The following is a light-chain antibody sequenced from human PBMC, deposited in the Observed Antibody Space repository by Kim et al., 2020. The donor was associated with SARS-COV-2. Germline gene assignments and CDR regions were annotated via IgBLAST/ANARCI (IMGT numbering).Light chain of an antibody. CDR3: QVWDSRSDHTV. CDR2: YDS. Sequence: SYELTQPPSVSVAPGQTARVTCGGDNIGSESVHWYQQKPGQAPVLVIYYDSDRPSGIPERFSGSNSGNTATLTISRVEAGDEADYYCQVWDSRSDHTVFG. J-gene: IGLJ1*01. CDR1: NIGSES. V-gene: IGLV3-21*04.